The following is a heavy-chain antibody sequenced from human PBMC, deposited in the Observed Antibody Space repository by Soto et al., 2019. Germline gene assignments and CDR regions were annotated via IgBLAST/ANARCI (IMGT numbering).Heavy chain of an antibody. CDR3: ARAAYSYGTAYLSYYYGMDV. Sequence: SVKVSCKASGGTFSTYAISWVRQAPGQGLEWVGGIIPIFGTANYAQKFQGRVTITADESTSTAYMELSSLRSEDTAVYYCARAAYSYGTAYLSYYYGMDVWGQRTTVTVSS. J-gene: IGHJ6*02. CDR2: IIPIFGTA. D-gene: IGHD5-18*01. V-gene: IGHV1-69*13. CDR1: GGTFSTYA.